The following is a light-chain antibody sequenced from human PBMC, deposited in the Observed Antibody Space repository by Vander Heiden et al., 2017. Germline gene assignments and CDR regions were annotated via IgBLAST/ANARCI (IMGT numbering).Light chain of an antibody. Sequence: ETVMTQSPVTLSVSPGERATLSCRASQSVAIHLAWYQQKPGQAPRLLIYVSSTRATGIPARFSARGSGTEFTLSISRLQSEDSAVYFCQQYSNWPRTFGQGTKVEI. CDR2: VSS. CDR3: QQYSNWPRT. CDR1: QSVAIH. J-gene: IGKJ1*01. V-gene: IGKV3-15*01.